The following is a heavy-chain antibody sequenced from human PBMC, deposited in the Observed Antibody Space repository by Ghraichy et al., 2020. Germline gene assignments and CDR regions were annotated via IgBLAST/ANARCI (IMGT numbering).Heavy chain of an antibody. Sequence: GGSLRLSCAASGFTFSSYSMNWVRQAPGKGLEWVSSISSSSSYIYYADSVKGRFTISRDNAKNSLYLQMNSLRAEVTAVYYCARDLINYYGSGSLKSYFDYWGQGTLVTVSS. CDR2: ISSSSSYI. D-gene: IGHD3-10*01. V-gene: IGHV3-21*01. CDR1: GFTFSSYS. J-gene: IGHJ4*02. CDR3: ARDLINYYGSGSLKSYFDY.